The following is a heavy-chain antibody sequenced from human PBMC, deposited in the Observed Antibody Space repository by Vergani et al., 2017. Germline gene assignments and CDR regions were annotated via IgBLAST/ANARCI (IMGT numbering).Heavy chain of an antibody. D-gene: IGHD2-15*01. CDR1: GGSISSSSYY. V-gene: IGHV4-39*01. CDR2: IYYSGST. J-gene: IGHJ4*02. Sequence: QLQLQESGPGLVKPSETLSLTCTVSGGSISSSSYYWGWIRQPPGKGLEWIGSIYYSGSTYYNPSLKSRVTISVDTSKNQFSLKLSSVTAADTAVYYCARGAPEVAATTQAGDYWGQGTLVTVSS. CDR3: ARGAPEVAATTQAGDY.